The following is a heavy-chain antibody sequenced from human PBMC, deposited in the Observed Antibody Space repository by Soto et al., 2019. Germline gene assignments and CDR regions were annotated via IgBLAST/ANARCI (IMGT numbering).Heavy chain of an antibody. J-gene: IGHJ6*02. CDR1: GGTFSSYG. D-gene: IGHD5-18*01. CDR3: ATEVDTAMVNGYYGMDV. Sequence: GASVKVSCKASGGTFSSYGVSWVRQAPGQGLEWMGGIITLFGTGNYAQKFQGRVTITADESTSTAYMELSSLRSEDTAVYYCATEVDTAMVNGYYGMDVWGQGTTVTVSS. CDR2: IITLFGTG. V-gene: IGHV1-69*13.